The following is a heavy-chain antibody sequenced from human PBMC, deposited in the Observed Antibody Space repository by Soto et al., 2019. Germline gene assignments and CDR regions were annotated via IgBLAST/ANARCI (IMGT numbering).Heavy chain of an antibody. CDR2: IKSKTDGGTT. Sequence: EVQLVESGGGLVKPGGSLRLSCAASGFTFSNAWMSWVRQAPGKGLVWVGRIKSKTDGGTTDYAAPVKGRFTISRDDSKNTLYLQMNSLKTEDTAVYYCTTDSNWNYYDYGMDVWGQGTTVTVSS. CDR3: TTDSNWNYYDYGMDV. CDR1: GFTFSNAW. D-gene: IGHD1-1*01. J-gene: IGHJ6*02. V-gene: IGHV3-15*01.